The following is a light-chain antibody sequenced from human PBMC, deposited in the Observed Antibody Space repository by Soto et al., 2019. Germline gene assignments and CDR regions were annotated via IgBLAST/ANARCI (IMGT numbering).Light chain of an antibody. CDR1: SSDIGAYNF. CDR3: TSWTTSTTMI. J-gene: IGLJ2*01. V-gene: IGLV2-14*03. Sequence: QSVLNQPASVSGSPGQSITISCTGTSSDIGAYNFVSWYQQHPGKAPKLMLYDVNIRPSGVSNRFSGSKSGNTASLTISGLQAEDEADYYCTSWTTSTTMIFGGATKLPVL. CDR2: DVN.